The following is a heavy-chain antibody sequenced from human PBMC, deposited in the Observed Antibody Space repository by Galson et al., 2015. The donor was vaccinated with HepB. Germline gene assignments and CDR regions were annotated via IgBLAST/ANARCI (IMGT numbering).Heavy chain of an antibody. D-gene: IGHD3-3*01. CDR3: ARSNVLRFLWLLLGAFDI. CDR1: GYTFTSYD. Sequence: SVKVSCKASGYTFTSYDINWVRQAPGQGLEWMGWMNTKSGNTGYAQKFQGRVTMTRNTSIRTSYMELSSRRSEDKGVYYCARSNVLRFLWLLLGAFDIWGQATMVTVSS. V-gene: IGHV1-8*01. J-gene: IGHJ3*02. CDR2: MNTKSGNT.